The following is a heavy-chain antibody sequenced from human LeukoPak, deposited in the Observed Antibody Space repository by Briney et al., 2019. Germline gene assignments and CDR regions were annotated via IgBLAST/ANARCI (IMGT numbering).Heavy chain of an antibody. V-gene: IGHV4-59*01. Sequence: SETLSLTCTVSGGSISSYYWSWIRQPPGKGLEWIGFIYDSGSTNYNPSLKSRVTISVDTSKNQFSLKLNSVTAADTAGYYCARDPGYGDYSYYYIDVWGKGNTVTVSS. J-gene: IGHJ6*03. CDR3: ARDPGYGDYSYYYIDV. CDR1: GGSISSYY. D-gene: IGHD4-17*01. CDR2: IYDSGST.